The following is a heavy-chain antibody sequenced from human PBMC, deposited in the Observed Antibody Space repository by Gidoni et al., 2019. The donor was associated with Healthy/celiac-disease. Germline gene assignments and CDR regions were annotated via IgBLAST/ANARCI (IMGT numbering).Heavy chain of an antibody. V-gene: IGHV3-23*01. D-gene: IGHD3-9*01. CDR3: AKLGQPGYYEFDY. Sequence: EVQLLESGGGLVQPGGSLSLSCAASGFTFSSYAMSWVRQAPGKGLEWVSAISGSGGSTYYADSVKGRFTISRDNSKNTLYLQMNSLRAEDTAVYYCAKLGQPGYYEFDYWGQGTLVTVSS. J-gene: IGHJ4*02. CDR2: ISGSGGST. CDR1: GFTFSSYA.